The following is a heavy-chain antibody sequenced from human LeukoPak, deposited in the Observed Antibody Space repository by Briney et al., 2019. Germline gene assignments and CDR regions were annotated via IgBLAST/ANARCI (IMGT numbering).Heavy chain of an antibody. Sequence: GGSLRLSCAASGFTFSTYAMSWVRQAPGRGLEWVSTISDSGANTYYADSVRGRFTIPRDNSKNTLYLQKTSLRADDTAIYYCAKSMTLQWRGFFDLWGRGTHVTVSS. CDR1: GFTFSTYA. V-gene: IGHV3-23*01. CDR2: ISDSGANT. J-gene: IGHJ2*01. CDR3: AKSMTLQWRGFFDL. D-gene: IGHD6-19*01.